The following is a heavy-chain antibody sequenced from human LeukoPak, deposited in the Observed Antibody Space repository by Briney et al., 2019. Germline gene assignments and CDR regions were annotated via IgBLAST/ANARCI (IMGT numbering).Heavy chain of an antibody. CDR1: GGSFSGYY. Sequence: ASETLSLTCVVYGGSFSGYYWSWIRQPPGKGLEWIGEINHSGSTNYNPSLKSRVTISVDTSKNQFSLKLSSVTAADTAVYYCARPYCSGGSCYSNWYFDLWGRGTLVTVSS. D-gene: IGHD2-15*01. CDR3: ARPYCSGGSCYSNWYFDL. V-gene: IGHV4-34*01. J-gene: IGHJ2*01. CDR2: INHSGST.